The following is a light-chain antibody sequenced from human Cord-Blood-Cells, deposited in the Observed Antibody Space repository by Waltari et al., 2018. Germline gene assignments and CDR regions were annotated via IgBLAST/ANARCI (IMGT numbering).Light chain of an antibody. CDR2: DVS. CDR3: CSYAGSYTFEV. J-gene: IGLJ3*02. Sequence: QSALTQPRSVSGSPGQSVTISCTGTSSDVGGYNHVSLYQQHPGKAPKLMIYDVSKRPSGVPDRFSGSKSGNTASLTISGLQAEDEADYYCCSYAGSYTFEVFGGGTKLTVL. CDR1: SSDVGGYNH. V-gene: IGLV2-11*01.